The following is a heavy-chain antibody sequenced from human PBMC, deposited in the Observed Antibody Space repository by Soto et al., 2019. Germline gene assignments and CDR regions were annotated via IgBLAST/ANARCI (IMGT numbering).Heavy chain of an antibody. D-gene: IGHD3-16*01. CDR3: FGGNGGPQ. CDR2: IKPDGSVT. CDR1: DFTLGNYW. J-gene: IGHJ4*02. V-gene: IGHV3-7*01. Sequence: GGALRLSCRTSDFTLGNYWMNWARQAPGKGLEWVAYIKPDGSVTNYLDSVKGRFTISRDNVRNSVSLQMNSLRAEDTAVYFCFGGNGGPQWGQGTLVTVSS.